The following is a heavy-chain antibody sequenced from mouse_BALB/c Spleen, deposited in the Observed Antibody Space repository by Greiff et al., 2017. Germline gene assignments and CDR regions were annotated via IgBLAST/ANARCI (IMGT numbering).Heavy chain of an antibody. CDR2: IWAGGST. D-gene: IGHD1-2*01. J-gene: IGHJ4*01. CDR1: GFSLTSYG. CDR3: ARDQGFVTTAHYAMDY. V-gene: IGHV2-9*02. Sequence: QVQLKESGPGLVAPSQSLSITCTVSGFSLTSYGVHWVRQPPGKGLEWLGVIWAGGSTNYNSALMSRLSISKDNSKSQVFLKMNSLQTDDTAMYYCARDQGFVTTAHYAMDYWGQGTSVTVSS.